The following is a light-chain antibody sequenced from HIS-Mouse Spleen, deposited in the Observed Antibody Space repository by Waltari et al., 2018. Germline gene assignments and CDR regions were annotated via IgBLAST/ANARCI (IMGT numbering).Light chain of an antibody. V-gene: IGLV2-14*01. CDR2: EVS. J-gene: IGLJ1*01. CDR3: SSYTSSSTYV. Sequence: QSALTQPASVSGSPGQSITISCTGTSSDVGGYNYVPWYQQHPGKAPKLMIYEVSNRPSGRSNRVSGSKSGDTASLTISGLQAEDEADYYCSSYTSSSTYVFGTGTKVTVL. CDR1: SSDVGGYNY.